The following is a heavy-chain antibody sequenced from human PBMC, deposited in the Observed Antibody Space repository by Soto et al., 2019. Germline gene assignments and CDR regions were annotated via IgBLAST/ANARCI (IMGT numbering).Heavy chain of an antibody. J-gene: IGHJ4*02. Sequence: QVQLVQSGAEVKKPGASVKVSCKASGYIFTGYDINWVRQATGQGLEWMGWMNPDTGNTVYAQKFQGRVTMTRETSISTAYMELSSLRSEDTAVYYCARGEWVGTVWGQGTLVTVSS. CDR2: MNPDTGNT. CDR1: GYIFTGYD. D-gene: IGHD6-19*01. CDR3: ARGEWVGTV. V-gene: IGHV1-8*01.